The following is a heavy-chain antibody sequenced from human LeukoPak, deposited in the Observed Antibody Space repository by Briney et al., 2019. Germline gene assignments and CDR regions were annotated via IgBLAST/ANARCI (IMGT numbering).Heavy chain of an antibody. V-gene: IGHV1-69*05. J-gene: IGHJ4*02. Sequence: GSSVKDSCKASGGTFSSYAISWVRQAPGQGLEWMGGIIPIFGTANYAQKFQGRVTITTDESTSTAYMELSSLRSEDTAVYYCASPPFGATGYFDYWGQGTLVTVSS. CDR3: ASPPFGATGYFDY. D-gene: IGHD3-10*01. CDR2: IIPIFGTA. CDR1: GGTFSSYA.